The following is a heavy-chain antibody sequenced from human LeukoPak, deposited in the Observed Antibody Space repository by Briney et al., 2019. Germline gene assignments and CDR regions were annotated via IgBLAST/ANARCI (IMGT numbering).Heavy chain of an antibody. V-gene: IGHV1-46*01. D-gene: IGHD3-22*01. CDR2: INPSGGST. CDR1: GYTFISYY. CDR3: ATAKNYYDSSGYYYV. J-gene: IGHJ4*02. Sequence: ASVKVSCKASGYTFISYYLHWVRQAPGQGLEWMGVINPSGGSTRYAQKFQGRVTMTRDTSTSTVYMELSSLRSEDTAVYYCATAKNYYDSSGYYYVWGQGTLVTVSS.